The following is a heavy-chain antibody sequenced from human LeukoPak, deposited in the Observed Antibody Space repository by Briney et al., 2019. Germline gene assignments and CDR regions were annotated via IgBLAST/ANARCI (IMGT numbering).Heavy chain of an antibody. J-gene: IGHJ4*02. D-gene: IGHD6-19*01. Sequence: GGSLRLFCAASGFSFNTYEMNWVRQAAGKGLEWISYVASSGTTKYYADPVQGRFTISRDNAKNSLYLQMNSLRVEDTAVYYCARGGWHYVFNYWGQGTLVTVSS. V-gene: IGHV3-48*03. CDR1: GFSFNTYE. CDR3: ARGGWHYVFNY. CDR2: VASSGTTK.